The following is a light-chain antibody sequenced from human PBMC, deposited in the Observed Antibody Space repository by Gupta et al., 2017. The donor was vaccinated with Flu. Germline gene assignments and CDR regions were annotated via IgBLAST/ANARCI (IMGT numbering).Light chain of an antibody. Sequence: ITITCTGTSSYVVGYDYVSWYQQHPGTAPKLLIYEDSNRPSGVPKRFSGSKSGNTASLTINGLQAEDEAEYYCTAYNSRRTCVVFGGGTKLTVL. CDR2: EDS. CDR3: TAYNSRRTCVV. CDR1: SSYVVGYDY. J-gene: IGLJ2*01. V-gene: IGLV2-14*01.